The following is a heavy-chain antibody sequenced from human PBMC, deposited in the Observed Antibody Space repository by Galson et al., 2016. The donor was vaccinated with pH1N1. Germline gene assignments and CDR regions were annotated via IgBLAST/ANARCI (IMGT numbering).Heavy chain of an antibody. V-gene: IGHV3-30*02. D-gene: IGHD2-15*01. CDR1: GFSFSTYG. J-gene: IGHJ5*02. CDR2: IRYDGINK. Sequence: SLRLSCAASGFSFSTYGMAWVRQAPGKGLEWLAFIRYDGINKYYADSVKGRFTISRDNSKNTMYLQMNSLRAENTAVYYCARDPYPLLPSPPYNWFDPWGQRTLVTVSS. CDR3: ARDPYPLLPSPPYNWFDP.